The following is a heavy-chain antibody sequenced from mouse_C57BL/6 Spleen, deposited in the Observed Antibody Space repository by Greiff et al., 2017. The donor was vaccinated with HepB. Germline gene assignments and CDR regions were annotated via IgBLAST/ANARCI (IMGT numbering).Heavy chain of an antibody. CDR1: GYTFTSYW. Sequence: VQLQQPGAELVMPGASVKLSCKASGYTFTSYWMHWVKQRPGQGLEWIGEIDPSDSYTNYNQKFKGKSTLTVDKSSSTAYMQLSSLTSEDSAVDYCARNDYTTTVGDYWGQGTTLTVSS. CDR3: ARNDYTTTVGDY. J-gene: IGHJ2*01. D-gene: IGHD1-1*01. CDR2: IDPSDSYT. V-gene: IGHV1-69*01.